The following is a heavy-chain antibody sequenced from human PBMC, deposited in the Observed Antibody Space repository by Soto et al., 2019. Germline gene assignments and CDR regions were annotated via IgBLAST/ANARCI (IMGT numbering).Heavy chain of an antibody. CDR2: IKQDGSET. Sequence: GGSLRLSCAASGFTFSSYWMSWVRQAPGKGLEWVANIKQDGSETYYVDSVKGRFTISRDNAKKSLYLQMNSVRAEDTAVYYCARQNDYGDYLFDALDIWGQGTMVTVSS. J-gene: IGHJ3*02. D-gene: IGHD4-17*01. CDR1: GFTFSSYW. V-gene: IGHV3-7*01. CDR3: ARQNDYGDYLFDALDI.